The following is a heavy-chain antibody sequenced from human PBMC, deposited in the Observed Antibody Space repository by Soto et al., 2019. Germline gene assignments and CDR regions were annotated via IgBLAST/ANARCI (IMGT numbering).Heavy chain of an antibody. CDR3: ARPREAGKNYYGVDV. D-gene: IGHD6-19*01. Sequence: SQTLSLTCAISGDSVSSNSAAWNWIRQSPSRGLEWLGRTYYRSKWYNDYAVSVKSRITINPDTSKNQFSLQWSSLKASDTAMYYCARPREAGKNYYGVDVWGQGTTVTVSS. CDR2: TYYRSKWYN. J-gene: IGHJ6*02. CDR1: GDSVSSNSAA. V-gene: IGHV6-1*01.